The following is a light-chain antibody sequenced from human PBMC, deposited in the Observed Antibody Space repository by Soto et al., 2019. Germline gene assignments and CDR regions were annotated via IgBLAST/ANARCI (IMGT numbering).Light chain of an antibody. CDR2: RDR. CDR1: NIGSKN. Sequence: SYELTQPISESVAPGQTARITCGGNNIGSKNVHWYQQKPGQAPVLVIYRDRNRPSGIPERFSGSNSGNTATLTISRAQAGDEADYYCQVWDSSTAWVFGGGTKLTVL. J-gene: IGLJ3*02. V-gene: IGLV3-9*01. CDR3: QVWDSSTAWV.